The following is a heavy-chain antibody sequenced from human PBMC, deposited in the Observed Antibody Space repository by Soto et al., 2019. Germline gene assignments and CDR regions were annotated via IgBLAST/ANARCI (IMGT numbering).Heavy chain of an antibody. Sequence: SETLSLTCTVSGGSISSYYWSWIRQPPGKGLEWIGYIYYSGSTNYNPSLKSRVTISVDTSKNQFSLKLSSVTAADTAVYYCARVGAAAGNYYYYMDVWGKGTTVTVSS. CDR2: IYYSGST. CDR1: GGSISSYY. V-gene: IGHV4-59*01. D-gene: IGHD6-13*01. CDR3: ARVGAAAGNYYYYMDV. J-gene: IGHJ6*03.